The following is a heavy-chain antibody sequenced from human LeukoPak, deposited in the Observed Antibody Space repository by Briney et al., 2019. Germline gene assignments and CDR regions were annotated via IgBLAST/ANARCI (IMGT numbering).Heavy chain of an antibody. V-gene: IGHV3-30*18. Sequence: GGSLRLSCAATGFTFSSYGMHWVRQAPGKGLEWVAVISYDGSNKYYADSVKGRFTISRDNSKNTLYLQMNSLRAEDTAVYYCAKDEYQLLWGFDYWGQGTLVTVSS. J-gene: IGHJ4*02. CDR2: ISYDGSNK. CDR3: AKDEYQLLWGFDY. CDR1: GFTFSSYG. D-gene: IGHD2-2*01.